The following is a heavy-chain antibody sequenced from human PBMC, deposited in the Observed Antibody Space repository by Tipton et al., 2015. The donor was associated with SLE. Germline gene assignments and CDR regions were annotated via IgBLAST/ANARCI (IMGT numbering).Heavy chain of an antibody. CDR3: AREGDVVVAATRFDP. CDR1: GGSISSGGYY. V-gene: IGHV4-61*08. J-gene: IGHJ5*02. Sequence: TLSLTCTFSGGSISSGGYYGSWNRQHQGRGLEWIGYIYYSGSTNYNPSLKSRVTISVDTSKNQFSLKLSSVTAADTAVYYCAREGDVVVAATRFDPWGQGTLVTVSS. D-gene: IGHD2-15*01. CDR2: IYYSGST.